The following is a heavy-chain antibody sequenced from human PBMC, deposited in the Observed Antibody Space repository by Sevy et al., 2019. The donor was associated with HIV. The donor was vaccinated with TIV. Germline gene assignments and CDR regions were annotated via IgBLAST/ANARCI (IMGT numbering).Heavy chain of an antibody. CDR3: ARPVNRGSFNAFDI. CDR2: ISGSGGST. Sequence: GGSLRLSCAASGFIFGTYAMSWVRQAPGKGLEWVSAISGSGGSTYYADSLKGRFTISRDNAKNSLYLQMNSLRAEDTAVYYCARPVNRGSFNAFDIWGQGTMVTVSS. V-gene: IGHV3-23*01. D-gene: IGHD1-26*01. CDR1: GFIFGTYA. J-gene: IGHJ3*02.